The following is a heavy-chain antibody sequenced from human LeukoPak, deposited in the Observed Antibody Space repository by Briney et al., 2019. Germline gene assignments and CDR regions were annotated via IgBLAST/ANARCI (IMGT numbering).Heavy chain of an antibody. D-gene: IGHD3-10*01. J-gene: IGHJ4*02. V-gene: IGHV3-30*04. CDR3: ARGERMVRGVLFDY. Sequence: GGSLRLSCAASGFTFSSYAMHWVRQAPGKGLEWVAVISYDGSNKYYADSVKGRFTISRDNSKNSLYLQMNSLRAEDTAIYYCARGERMVRGVLFDYWGQGTLVTVSS. CDR1: GFTFSSYA. CDR2: ISYDGSNK.